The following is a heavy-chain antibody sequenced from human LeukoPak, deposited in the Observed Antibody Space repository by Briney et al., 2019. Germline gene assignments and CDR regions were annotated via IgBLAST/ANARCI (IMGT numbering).Heavy chain of an antibody. Sequence: SETLSLTCAVYGGSFSGYYWSWIRQPPGKGLEWIGEINHSGSTNYNPSLKSRVTTSVDTSKNQFSLKLSSVTAADTAVYYCARDTSRSFFDYWGQGTLVTVSS. D-gene: IGHD6-6*01. CDR2: INHSGST. CDR1: GGSFSGYY. CDR3: ARDTSRSFFDY. V-gene: IGHV4-34*01. J-gene: IGHJ4*02.